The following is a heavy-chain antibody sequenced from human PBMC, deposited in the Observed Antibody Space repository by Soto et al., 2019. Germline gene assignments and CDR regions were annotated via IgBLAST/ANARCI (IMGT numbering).Heavy chain of an antibody. Sequence: SETLSLTCTVPGGSISSSSYYWGWIRQPPGKGLEWIGSIYYSGSTYYNPSLKSRVTISVDTSKNQFSLKLSSVTAADTAVYYCARHRESVYYYYGMDVWGQGTTVTVSS. J-gene: IGHJ6*02. CDR1: GGSISSSSYY. V-gene: IGHV4-39*01. CDR3: ARHRESVYYYYGMDV. CDR2: IYYSGST.